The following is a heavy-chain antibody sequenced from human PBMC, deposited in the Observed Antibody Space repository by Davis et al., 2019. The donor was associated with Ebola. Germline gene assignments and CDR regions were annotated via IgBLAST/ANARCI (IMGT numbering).Heavy chain of an antibody. Sequence: GESLKISCAASGFTFSNYAMSWVRQAPGKGLEWVSAIGGSGGNTYYADSVKGRFTISRDNSKNTLYLQMNSLRAEDTAIYYCANPWASRGFDYWGQGTLVTVSS. V-gene: IGHV3-23*01. CDR3: ANPWASRGFDY. J-gene: IGHJ4*02. CDR2: IGGSGGNT. D-gene: IGHD3-10*01. CDR1: GFTFSNYA.